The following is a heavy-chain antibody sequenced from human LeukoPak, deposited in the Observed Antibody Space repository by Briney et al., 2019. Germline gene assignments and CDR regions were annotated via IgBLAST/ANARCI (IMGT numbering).Heavy chain of an antibody. Sequence: GGSLRLSCAASGFTLTNYWMSWVRQAPGKGLEWVANVKQDGSGEYYVDSVKGRFTISRDSAKNSLYLQMNSLRAEDTAVYYCARGDFDCWGQGALVTVSS. CDR2: VKQDGSGE. J-gene: IGHJ4*02. CDR1: GFTLTNYW. V-gene: IGHV3-7*03. CDR3: ARGDFDC.